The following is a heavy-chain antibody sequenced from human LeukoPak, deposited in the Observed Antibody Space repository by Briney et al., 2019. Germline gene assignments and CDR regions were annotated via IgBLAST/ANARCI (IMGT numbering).Heavy chain of an antibody. V-gene: IGHV3-7*01. CDR2: IKQDGSEK. D-gene: IGHD2-2*01. Sequence: PGGSLRLSCAASGFTFSSYWMSWVRQAPGKGLEWLANIKQDGSEKYYVDSVKGRFTISRDNAKNSLYLQMNSLRAEDTAVYYCARDLIVVVPAASDVWGKGTTVTVSS. CDR3: ARDLIVVVPAASDV. CDR1: GFTFSSYW. J-gene: IGHJ6*04.